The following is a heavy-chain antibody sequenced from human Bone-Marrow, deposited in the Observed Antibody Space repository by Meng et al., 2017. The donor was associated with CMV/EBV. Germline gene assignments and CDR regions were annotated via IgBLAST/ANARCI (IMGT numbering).Heavy chain of an antibody. CDR1: GFTFSSYS. D-gene: IGHD6-13*01. Sequence: GESLKISCAASGFTFSSYSMNWVRQAPGKGLEWVSSISSSSSYIYYADSVKGRFTISRDSAKNSLYLQMNSLRAEDTAVYYCARDLVVGLGSSQDKSYYYYGMDVWGQGTTVTVSS. CDR2: ISSSSSYI. V-gene: IGHV3-21*01. J-gene: IGHJ6*02. CDR3: ARDLVVGLGSSQDKSYYYYGMDV.